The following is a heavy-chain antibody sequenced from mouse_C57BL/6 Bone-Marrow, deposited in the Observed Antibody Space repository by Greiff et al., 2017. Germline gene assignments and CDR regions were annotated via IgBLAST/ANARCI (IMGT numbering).Heavy chain of an antibody. CDR3: ARGSYYGSRGYFDY. D-gene: IGHD1-1*01. Sequence: QVQLQQSGAELARPGASVKLSCKASGYTFTSYGISWVKQRTGQGLEWIGEIYPRSGNTYYNEKFKGKATLTADKSSSTAYMELRSLTSEDSAVYFCARGSYYGSRGYFDYWGQGTTLTVSS. V-gene: IGHV1-81*01. CDR2: IYPRSGNT. CDR1: GYTFTSYG. J-gene: IGHJ2*01.